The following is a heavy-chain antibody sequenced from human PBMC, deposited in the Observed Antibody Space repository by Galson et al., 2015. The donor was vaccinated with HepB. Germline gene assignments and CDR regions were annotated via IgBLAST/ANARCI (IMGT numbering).Heavy chain of an antibody. CDR1: GYTFTSYG. D-gene: IGHD6-6*01. J-gene: IGHJ5*02. V-gene: IGHV1-18*04. CDR2: INPNSGGT. CDR3: ARGTRRPRGWFDP. Sequence: QSGAEVKKPGASVKVSCKASGYTFTSYGISWVRQAPGQGLEWMGRINPNSGGTNYAQKFQGRVTITADESTSTAYMVLSSLRSEDTAVYYCARGTRRPRGWFDPWGQGTLVTVSS.